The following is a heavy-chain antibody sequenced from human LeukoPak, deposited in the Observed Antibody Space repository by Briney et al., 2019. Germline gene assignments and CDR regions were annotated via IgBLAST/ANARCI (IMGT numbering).Heavy chain of an antibody. D-gene: IGHD2-15*01. J-gene: IGHJ5*02. CDR1: GFTFSSYR. V-gene: IGHV3-21*01. Sequence: GGSLRLSCAASGFTFSSYRMNWVRQAPGKGLEWVSSISSSSSYIYYADSVRGRFTISRDNAKNSLYLQMNSLRAEDTAVYYCARDGYCSGGSCYAPRFDPWGQGILVTASS. CDR3: ARDGYCSGGSCYAPRFDP. CDR2: ISSSSSYI.